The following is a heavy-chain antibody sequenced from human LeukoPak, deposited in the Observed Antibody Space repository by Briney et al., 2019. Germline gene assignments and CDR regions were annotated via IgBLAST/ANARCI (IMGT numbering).Heavy chain of an antibody. D-gene: IGHD3-22*01. V-gene: IGHV1-24*01. CDR1: GYTLTELS. CDR3: ARSRYYYDSSGYSSDAFDI. CDR2: FDPEDGET. J-gene: IGHJ3*02. Sequence: ASVKVSCKVSGYTLTELSMHWVRQAPGKGLEWMGGFDPEDGETIYAQKFQGRVTMTEDTSTDTAYMELSSLRSEDTAVYYCARSRYYYDSSGYSSDAFDIWGQGTMVTVSS.